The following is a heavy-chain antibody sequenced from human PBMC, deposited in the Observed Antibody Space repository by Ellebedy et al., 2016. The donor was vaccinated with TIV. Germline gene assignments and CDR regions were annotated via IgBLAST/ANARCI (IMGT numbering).Heavy chain of an antibody. CDR1: GFTFSSHG. Sequence: PGGSLRLSCAASGFTFSSHGMHWVRQAPGKGLEWVALIWYDGNNKYYADSVKGRFTISRDNSKNTVYLQMRSLRAEDTAVYYCARDMFGGPFDPWGQGTLVTVSS. J-gene: IGHJ5*02. CDR2: IWYDGNNK. CDR3: ARDMFGGPFDP. D-gene: IGHD3-10*02. V-gene: IGHV3-33*01.